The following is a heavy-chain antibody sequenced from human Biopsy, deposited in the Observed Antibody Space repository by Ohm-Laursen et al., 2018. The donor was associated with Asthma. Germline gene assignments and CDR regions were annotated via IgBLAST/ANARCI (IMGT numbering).Heavy chain of an antibody. D-gene: IGHD3-3*01. V-gene: IGHV3-30*03. Sequence: SLRLSCSAAVLTFSSYGMVWVRLAPGKGLEWVALISNDGANKFYADSVQGRFTISRDNSKNTLYLQMHSLKIEDTAVYFCARQVKSTVFGVSYKKFDFWGQGTLVAVSS. CDR2: ISNDGANK. J-gene: IGHJ4*02. CDR1: VLTFSSYG. CDR3: ARQVKSTVFGVSYKKFDF.